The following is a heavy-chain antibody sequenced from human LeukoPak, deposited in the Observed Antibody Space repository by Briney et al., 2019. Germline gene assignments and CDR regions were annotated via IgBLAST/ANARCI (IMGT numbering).Heavy chain of an antibody. Sequence: SQTLSLTCTVSGGSIGSGSYYWSWIRQPAGKGLEWIGRIYTSGSTNYNPSLKSRVTISVDTSKNQFSLKLSSVTAADTAVYYCASRYYDYVWGSYRSPFDYWGQGTLVTVSS. CDR1: GGSIGSGSYY. D-gene: IGHD3-16*02. CDR2: IYTSGST. CDR3: ASRYYDYVWGSYRSPFDY. V-gene: IGHV4-61*02. J-gene: IGHJ4*02.